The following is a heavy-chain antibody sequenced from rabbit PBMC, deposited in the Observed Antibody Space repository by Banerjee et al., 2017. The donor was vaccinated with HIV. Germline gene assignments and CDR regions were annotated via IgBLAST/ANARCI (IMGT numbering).Heavy chain of an antibody. CDR2: IATSSGST. J-gene: IGHJ4*01. V-gene: IGHV1S43*01. CDR1: GFSLSSYN. CDR3: ARAGGFEKYFNL. Sequence: QSLEESGGDLVKPGASLTLTCTASGFSLSSYNMCWVRQAPGKGLEWIACIATSSGSTWYASWANGRFPVPRSTSLNTVTLQMTSLTVADTATDFCARAGGFEKYFNLWGPGTLVSVS. D-gene: IGHD1-1*01.